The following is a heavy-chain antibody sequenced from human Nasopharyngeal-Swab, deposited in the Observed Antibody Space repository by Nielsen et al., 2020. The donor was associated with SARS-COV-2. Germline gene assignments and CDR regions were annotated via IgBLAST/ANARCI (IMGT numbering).Heavy chain of an antibody. J-gene: IGHJ4*02. D-gene: IGHD4-23*01. CDR3: AGEAAKDYGGYPDY. CDR2: ISSISGRTK. CDR1: GFTFSDYY. V-gene: IGHV3-11*01. Sequence: GGSLRLSCTISGFTFSDYYMSWIRQAPGKGLEWVSVISSISGRTKYYTISRDNAKNSVYLTLNSLRPEDTAAYYCAGEAAKDYGGYPDYWGQGTLVTVSS.